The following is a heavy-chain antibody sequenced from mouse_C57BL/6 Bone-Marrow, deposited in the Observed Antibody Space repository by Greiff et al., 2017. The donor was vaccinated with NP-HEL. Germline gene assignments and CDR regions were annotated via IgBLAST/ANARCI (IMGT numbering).Heavy chain of an antibody. J-gene: IGHJ3*01. Sequence: EVMLVESGGDLVKPGGSLKLSCAASGFTFSSYGMSWVRQTPDKRLEWVATISSGGSDTYYPDSVKGRFTISRDNASNTVYLQISSLKSEDTAMYYCARHEGDYGWFAYWGQGPLVTVSA. CDR2: ISSGGSDT. V-gene: IGHV5-6*01. D-gene: IGHD2-4*01. CDR1: GFTFSSYG. CDR3: ARHEGDYGWFAY.